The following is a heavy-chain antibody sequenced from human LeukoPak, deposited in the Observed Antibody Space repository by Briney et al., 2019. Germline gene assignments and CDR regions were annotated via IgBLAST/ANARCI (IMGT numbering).Heavy chain of an antibody. CDR2: ISYDGSNK. V-gene: IGHV3-30*03. CDR3: ARVRRYNWNYPYDY. J-gene: IGHJ4*02. Sequence: PGGSLRLSCAASGFTFSSYGMHWVRQAPGKGLEWVAVISYDGSNKYYADSVKGRFTISRDNSKNTLYLQMNSLRAEDTAVYYCARVRRYNWNYPYDYWGQGTLVTVSS. D-gene: IGHD1-7*01. CDR1: GFTFSSYG.